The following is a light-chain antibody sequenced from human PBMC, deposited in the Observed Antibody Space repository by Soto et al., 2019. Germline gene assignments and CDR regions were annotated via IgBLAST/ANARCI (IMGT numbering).Light chain of an antibody. CDR3: QQYGRYRT. Sequence: DIQMTQSPSTLSASVGDRVTITCRASQSTSTWLAWYQHKPGKAPNLLIYKASSLESGVPSRFSGSGSGTEFTLTISSLQHDGVATYYCQQYGRYRTFGQGTKVEIK. CDR2: KAS. CDR1: QSTSTW. J-gene: IGKJ1*01. V-gene: IGKV1-5*03.